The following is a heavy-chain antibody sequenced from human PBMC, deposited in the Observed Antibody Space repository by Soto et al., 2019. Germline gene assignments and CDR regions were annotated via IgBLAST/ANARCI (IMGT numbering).Heavy chain of an antibody. D-gene: IGHD2-15*01. V-gene: IGHV4-34*01. Sequence: QVQLQQWGAGLLKPSETLSLTCAFYGGSFSGYYWSWIRQPPGKGLEWIGEINHSGSTNYNPSLKSRVTISVDTSKNQFSLKLSSVTAADTAVYYCARGTRSAVAWGQGTLVTVSS. J-gene: IGHJ5*02. CDR3: ARGTRSAVA. CDR1: GGSFSGYY. CDR2: INHSGST.